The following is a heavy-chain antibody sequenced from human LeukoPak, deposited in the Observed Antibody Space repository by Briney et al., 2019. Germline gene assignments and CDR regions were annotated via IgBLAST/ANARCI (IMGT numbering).Heavy chain of an antibody. V-gene: IGHV3-74*03. CDR3: AKRDGACGGDCSAPYFFDY. J-gene: IGHJ4*02. Sequence: GGSLRLSCAASGFSFSSYWMHWVRQAPGKGLVWVARISPDGSSALSADSVRGRFTISRDNSKNTVYLQMNSLRAEDTAVYYCAKRDGACGGDCSAPYFFDYWGQGTLVTVSS. CDR1: GFSFSSYW. D-gene: IGHD2-21*02. CDR2: ISPDGSSA.